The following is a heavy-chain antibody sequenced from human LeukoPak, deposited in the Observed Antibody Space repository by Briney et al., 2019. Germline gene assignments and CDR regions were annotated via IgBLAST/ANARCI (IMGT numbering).Heavy chain of an antibody. CDR2: ISSSSSTI. Sequence: GGSLRLSCAASGFTFSSYSMNWVRQAPGKGLEWVSYISSSSSTIYYADSVKGRFTISRDNAKSSLYLQMNSLRAEDTAVYYCARDYYDTLTGYLGYFDYWGQGTLVTVSS. J-gene: IGHJ4*02. CDR3: ARDYYDTLTGYLGYFDY. D-gene: IGHD3-9*01. CDR1: GFTFSSYS. V-gene: IGHV3-48*01.